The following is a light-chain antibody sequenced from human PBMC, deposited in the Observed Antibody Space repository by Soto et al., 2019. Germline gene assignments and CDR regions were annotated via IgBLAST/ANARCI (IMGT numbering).Light chain of an antibody. CDR2: DAS. V-gene: IGKV1-33*01. CDR3: QKYDTPPLT. J-gene: IGKJ4*01. Sequence: DIQMTQSPSSLSASVGDRVTITCQASQDISNYLNWYQQKPGKAPKLLIYDASNLETGVPSRFSGGGFGKDFIFTISTLQPEDFETYYCQKYDTPPLTWGGGTKVKIK. CDR1: QDISNY.